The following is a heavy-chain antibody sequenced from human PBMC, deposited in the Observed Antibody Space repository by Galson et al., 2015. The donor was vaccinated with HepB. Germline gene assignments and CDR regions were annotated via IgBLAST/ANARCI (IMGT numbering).Heavy chain of an antibody. J-gene: IGHJ6*03. D-gene: IGHD2-15*01. CDR2: IIPILGIA. CDR3: ATGEDCSGGSCYPPYYYYYYMDV. Sequence: SVKVSCKASGGTFSSYAISWVRQAPGQGLEWMGGIIPILGIANYAQKFQGRVTITADKSTSTAYMELSSLRSEDTAVYYCATGEDCSGGSCYPPYYYYYYMDVWGKGTTVTVSS. V-gene: IGHV1-69*10. CDR1: GGTFSSYA.